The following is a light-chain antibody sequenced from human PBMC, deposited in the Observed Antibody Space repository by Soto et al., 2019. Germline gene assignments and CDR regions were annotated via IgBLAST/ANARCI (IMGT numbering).Light chain of an antibody. V-gene: IGKV1-5*03. CDR3: QQYNSLSSVS. CDR1: QSITNW. Sequence: DIQLTQYPSTLSASVGDRVTITCRASQSITNWLAWYQQKPGKAPKVLIHMASSLKSGVPSRFSGSGSGTEFTLTITSLQPDDSATYYCQQYNSLSSVSFGGGTKVEI. CDR2: MAS. J-gene: IGKJ4*01.